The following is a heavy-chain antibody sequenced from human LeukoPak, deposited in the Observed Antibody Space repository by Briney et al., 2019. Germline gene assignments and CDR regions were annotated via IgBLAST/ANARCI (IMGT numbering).Heavy chain of an antibody. J-gene: IGHJ4*02. D-gene: IGHD4/OR15-4a*01. V-gene: IGHV3-21*01. CDR3: ARETEPLDYGDSTNLDY. Sequence: GESLRPSCAASGFTFSSYSMNWVRQAPGKGLEWVAFIGSRTGNIYYADSVKGRFSISRDNAKDSVYLQMNSLRADDTAVYYCARETEPLDYGDSTNLDYWGQGTLVTVSS. CDR1: GFTFSSYS. CDR2: IGSRTGNI.